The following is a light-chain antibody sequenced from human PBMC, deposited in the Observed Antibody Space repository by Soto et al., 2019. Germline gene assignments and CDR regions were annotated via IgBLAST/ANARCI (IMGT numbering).Light chain of an antibody. CDR3: QQDYSTLAT. CDR2: AAS. CDR1: ESISRH. V-gene: IGKV1-39*01. Sequence: DIQMSQSPSSLSASVEDRVTITCRAAESISRHLNWYQQKPGRAPDLLIYAASTLQNGVPSRFTGSGSGTEFTLTITGLQLEDFATYYCQQDYSTLATFGQGAQLEIK. J-gene: IGKJ5*01.